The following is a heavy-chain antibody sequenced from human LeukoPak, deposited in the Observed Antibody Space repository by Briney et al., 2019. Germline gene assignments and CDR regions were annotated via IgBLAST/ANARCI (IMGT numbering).Heavy chain of an antibody. CDR1: GFTFSTYS. D-gene: IGHD1-1*01. V-gene: IGHV3-21*04. J-gene: IGHJ5*02. Sequence: AGRSLRLSCAASGFTFSTYSMNWVRQAPGKGLEWVSSISSRSSYINYVDSVKGRFTISRDNAKNSLYLQMNSLRVEDTAIYYCARDQLPIAEARQYNWFDPWGQGTLVTVSS. CDR2: ISSRSSYI. CDR3: ARDQLPIAEARQYNWFDP.